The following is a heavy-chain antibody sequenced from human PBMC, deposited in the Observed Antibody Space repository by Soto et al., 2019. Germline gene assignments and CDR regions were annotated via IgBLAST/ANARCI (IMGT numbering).Heavy chain of an antibody. Sequence: LVPMPHTCTVSGGSIRAYYWSWIRQPPGKGLEWIGYIYYSGSTNYNPSLKSRVTISVDTSKNQFSLKLSSATAADTAVYYCARRYGGNLDYWGQATLVTVYS. CDR2: IYYSGST. CDR3: ARRYGGNLDY. D-gene: IGHD1-20*01. J-gene: IGHJ4*02. CDR1: GGSIRAYY. V-gene: IGHV4-59*08.